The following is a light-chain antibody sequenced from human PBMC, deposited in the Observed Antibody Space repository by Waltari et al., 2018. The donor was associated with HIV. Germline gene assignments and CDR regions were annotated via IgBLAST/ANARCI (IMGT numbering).Light chain of an antibody. V-gene: IGKV3-15*01. CDR3: QQYNNWPRT. J-gene: IGKJ1*01. Sequence: EIVMTQSPATLSVSPGERATLSCRDSQSVSSNLAWYQQKPGQAPRLLSYGASARATGIPARFNCRWSRTEFTLTIRSLQSEDFAVYYCQQYNNWPRTFGQGTKVEIK. CDR1: QSVSSN. CDR2: GAS.